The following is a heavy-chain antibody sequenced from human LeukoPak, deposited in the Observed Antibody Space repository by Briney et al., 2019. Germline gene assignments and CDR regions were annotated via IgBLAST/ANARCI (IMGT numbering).Heavy chain of an antibody. CDR2: ISGSGGST. Sequence: GGSLRLSCAASGFTFGSYAMSWVRQAPGKGLEWVSAISGSGGSTYYADSVKGRFTISRDNSKNTLYLQMNSLRAEDTAVYYCAKDPPRHCSSTSCSRFDPWGQGTLVTVSS. J-gene: IGHJ5*02. CDR3: AKDPPRHCSSTSCSRFDP. CDR1: GFTFGSYA. V-gene: IGHV3-23*01. D-gene: IGHD2-2*01.